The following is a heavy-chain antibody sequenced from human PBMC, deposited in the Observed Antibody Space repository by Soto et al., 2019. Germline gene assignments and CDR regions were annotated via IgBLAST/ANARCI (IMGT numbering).Heavy chain of an antibody. V-gene: IGHV1-69*10. CDR2: IIPILGIA. D-gene: IGHD3-22*01. CDR3: ARASYYDSSGYYYYYYGMDV. CDR1: GGTFSSYA. Sequence: ASVKVSCKASGGTFSSYAISWVRQAPGQGLEWMGGIIPILGIANYAQKFQGRVTITADKSTSTAYMELSSLRSEDTAVYYCARASYYDSSGYYYYYYGMDVWGQGTTVTVSS. J-gene: IGHJ6*02.